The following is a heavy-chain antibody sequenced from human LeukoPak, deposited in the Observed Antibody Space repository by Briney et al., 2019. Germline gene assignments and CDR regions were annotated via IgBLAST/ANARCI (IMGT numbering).Heavy chain of an antibody. CDR3: ARWSYRTRFDY. CDR2: IDYSGGGT. CDR1: GFTLSSYE. D-gene: IGHD1-26*01. V-gene: IGHV3-23*01. J-gene: IGHJ4*02. Sequence: GGSLRLSCTASGFTLSSYEMSWIRQAPGKGLEWVSSIDYSGGGTHYADSVKGRFTISRDNSKNTLYLQMNSLRAEDTAVYYCARWSYRTRFDYWGQGTLVTVSS.